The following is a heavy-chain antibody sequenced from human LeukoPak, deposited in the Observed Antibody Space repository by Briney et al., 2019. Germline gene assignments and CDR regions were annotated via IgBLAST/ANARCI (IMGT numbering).Heavy chain of an antibody. D-gene: IGHD3-10*01. CDR1: GFTFSSYS. J-gene: IGHJ4*02. Sequence: GGSLRLSCAASGFTFSSYSMNSVRQAPGKGLEWVSYISSSSSTIYYADSVEGRFTISRDNAKNSLYLQMNSLRAEDTAVYCCARGAYYYGSGSYDYWGQGTLVTVSS. V-gene: IGHV3-48*04. CDR2: ISSSSSTI. CDR3: ARGAYYYGSGSYDY.